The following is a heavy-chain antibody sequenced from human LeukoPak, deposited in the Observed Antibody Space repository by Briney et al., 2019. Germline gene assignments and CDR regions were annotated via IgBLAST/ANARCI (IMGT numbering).Heavy chain of an antibody. CDR2: ISSSSSYT. CDR1: GFTFSSYS. V-gene: IGHV3-21*01. J-gene: IGHJ4*02. Sequence: GGSLRLSCAASGFTFSSYSMSWVRQAPGKGLEWVSSISSSSSYTYYADSVKGRFTISRDNAKNSLYLQMNSLRAEDTAVYYCARGSFGSFDYWGQGTLVTVSS. CDR3: ARGSFGSFDY. D-gene: IGHD2-15*01.